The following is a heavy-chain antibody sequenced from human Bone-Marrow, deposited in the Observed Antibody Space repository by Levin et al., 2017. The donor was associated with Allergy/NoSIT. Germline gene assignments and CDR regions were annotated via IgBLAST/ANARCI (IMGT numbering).Heavy chain of an antibody. CDR2: ISGSGGST. J-gene: IGHJ4*02. CDR3: AKGLDSSGWPYFDY. D-gene: IGHD6-19*01. CDR1: GFTFSSFA. Sequence: GESLKISCAASGFTFSSFAMSWVRQAPGKGLEWVSAISGSGGSTYYADSVKGRFSISRDNSKNTLNLQMNSLRAEDTALYYCAKGLDSSGWPYFDYWGQGTLVTVSS. V-gene: IGHV3-23*01.